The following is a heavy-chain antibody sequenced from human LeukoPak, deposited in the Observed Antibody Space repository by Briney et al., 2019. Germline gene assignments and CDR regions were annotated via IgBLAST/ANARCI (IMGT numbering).Heavy chain of an antibody. V-gene: IGHV1-24*01. CDR1: GYTLTEFA. D-gene: IGHD4-23*01. J-gene: IGHJ4*02. CDR2: FDPEDGET. Sequence: ASVKVSCKISGYTLTEFAMHWVRQAPGKGLEWMGGFDPEDGETIYAQKFQGRVTMTEDTSTDTAYMELSSLRSEDTAVYYCATTTTVVTVFDYWGQGTLVTVSS. CDR3: ATTTTVVTVFDY.